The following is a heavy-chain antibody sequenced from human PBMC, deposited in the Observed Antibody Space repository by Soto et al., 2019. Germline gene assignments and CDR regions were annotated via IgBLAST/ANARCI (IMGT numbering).Heavy chain of an antibody. V-gene: IGHV1-8*01. CDR1: GYTFTSYE. Sequence: QVQLVQSGAEVKKPGASVKVSCKASGYTFTSYEINWVRQATGRGLEWMGWVNPNNGNTGYAQKFQGRVTMTRNTSISTAYMELSSLRSEDTAVYYCAWPNSSGYYGFDYWGQGTLVTVSS. CDR2: VNPNNGNT. CDR3: AWPNSSGYYGFDY. J-gene: IGHJ4*02. D-gene: IGHD3-22*01.